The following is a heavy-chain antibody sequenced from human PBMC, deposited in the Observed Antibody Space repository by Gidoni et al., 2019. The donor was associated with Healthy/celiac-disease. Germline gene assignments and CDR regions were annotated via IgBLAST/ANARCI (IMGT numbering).Heavy chain of an antibody. CDR3: ARERGYSYGGDNYFDY. CDR2: INPNSGGT. J-gene: IGHJ4*02. D-gene: IGHD5-18*01. Sequence: QVQLVQSGAEVKKPGASVKVSCKASGYTFTGYYMHWVRQAPGQGLEWMGWINPNSGGTNYAQKFQGRVTMTRDTSISTAYMELSRLRSDDTAVYYCARERGYSYGGDNYFDYWGQGTLVTVSS. CDR1: GYTFTGYY. V-gene: IGHV1-2*02.